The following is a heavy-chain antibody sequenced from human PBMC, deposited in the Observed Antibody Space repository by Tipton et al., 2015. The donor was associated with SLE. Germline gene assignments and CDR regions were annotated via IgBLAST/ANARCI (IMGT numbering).Heavy chain of an antibody. J-gene: IGHJ3*02. Sequence: SLRLSCAASGFTFSAYEMNWVRQAPGEGLEWVSYISSSGSTVYYADSVKGRFTISRDNAKNSLYLQMSSLRAEDTAVYYCASRGYYGYIWGSYGDAFDIWGQGTLVTVSS. CDR3: ASRGYYGYIWGSYGDAFDI. D-gene: IGHD3-16*01. V-gene: IGHV3-48*03. CDR2: ISSSGSTV. CDR1: GFTFSAYE.